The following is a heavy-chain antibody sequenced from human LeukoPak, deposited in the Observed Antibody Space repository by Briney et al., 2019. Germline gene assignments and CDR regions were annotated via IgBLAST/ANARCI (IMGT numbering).Heavy chain of an antibody. Sequence: PGGSLRLSCAGSGFTFSSYGMHWVRQAPGKGLEWVAVISYDGSNKYYADSVKGRFTISRDNSKNTLYLQMNSLRAEDTAVYYCAKEAWSLPTVTSFGIDYWGQGTLVTVSS. CDR3: AKEAWSLPTVTSFGIDY. V-gene: IGHV3-30*18. CDR2: ISYDGSNK. J-gene: IGHJ4*02. CDR1: GFTFSSYG. D-gene: IGHD4-17*01.